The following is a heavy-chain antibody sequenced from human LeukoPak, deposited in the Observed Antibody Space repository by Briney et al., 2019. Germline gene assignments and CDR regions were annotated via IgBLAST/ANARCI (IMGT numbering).Heavy chain of an antibody. V-gene: IGHV1-2*02. CDR1: GYTLTDHY. D-gene: IGHD5-12*01. CDR3: SKEGYSNGPDP. CDR2: INPTNGFA. Sequence: GASVKVSCKASGYTLTDHYMHWLRQTRGHGHEWMGWINPTNGFAVYGQAFQGRVTMTRDTSISTVYMELTNLRSDDTGVYYCSKEGYSNGPDPWGPGSLVTVSS. J-gene: IGHJ5*02.